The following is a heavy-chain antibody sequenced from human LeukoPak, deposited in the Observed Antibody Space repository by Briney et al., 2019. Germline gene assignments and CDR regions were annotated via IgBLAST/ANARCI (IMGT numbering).Heavy chain of an antibody. D-gene: IGHD6-6*01. V-gene: IGHV3-7*01. Sequence: GGSLRLSCAASGFTFRAYWMSWVRQTPGKGLEWVANIEQAGREKNYLDSVKGRFTISRDNAKDSLFLEMNSLRAEDTGVYFCARGPAARTFDYWGQGSLVTVSS. J-gene: IGHJ4*02. CDR2: IEQAGREK. CDR3: ARGPAARTFDY. CDR1: GFTFRAYW.